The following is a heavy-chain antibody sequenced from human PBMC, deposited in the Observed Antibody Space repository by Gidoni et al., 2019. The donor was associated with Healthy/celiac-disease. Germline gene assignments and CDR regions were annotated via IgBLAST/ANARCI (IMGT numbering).Heavy chain of an antibody. D-gene: IGHD3-10*01. J-gene: IGHJ4*02. CDR1: GFTFSSYA. V-gene: IGHV3-23*01. CDR2: ISGSGVST. Sequence: EGQLLEAGGGLVQTGGSRRLSGAAPGFTFSSYAMSWVRQAPGKGLEWVSAISGSGVSTYYADSVTGRFTISRDNSKNTLYLQMNSLRAEDTAVYYCAKDPTAVRVRGFYWGQGTLVTVSS. CDR3: AKDPTAVRVRGFY.